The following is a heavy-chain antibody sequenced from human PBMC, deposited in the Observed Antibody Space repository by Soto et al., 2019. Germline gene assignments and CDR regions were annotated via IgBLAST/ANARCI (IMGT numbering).Heavy chain of an antibody. CDR2: IYSGGST. Sequence: GGSLRLSCAASGFTVSSNYMSWVRQAPGKGLEWVSVIYSGGSTYYADSVTGRFTISRDNSKNTLNLQMNSLRAEDTAVYYCAREPGALYYYYMDVWGKGTTVTVSS. CDR3: AREPGALYYYYMDV. CDR1: GFTVSSNY. J-gene: IGHJ6*03. V-gene: IGHV3-66*01. D-gene: IGHD4-17*01.